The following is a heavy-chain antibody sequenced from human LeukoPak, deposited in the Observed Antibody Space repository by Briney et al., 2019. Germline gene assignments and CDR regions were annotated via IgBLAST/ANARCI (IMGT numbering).Heavy chain of an antibody. Sequence: SETLSLTCTVSGGSVNYYFWSWIRQPPGKGLEWIGYIHSSGRTNYNPSLKSRVTISIDTSKNQFSLRVNSVTAADTAAYYCAKDGPFDIWGQGTMVTVSS. CDR3: AKDGPFDI. D-gene: IGHD2-15*01. CDR1: GGSVNYYF. J-gene: IGHJ3*02. CDR2: IHSSGRT. V-gene: IGHV4-59*02.